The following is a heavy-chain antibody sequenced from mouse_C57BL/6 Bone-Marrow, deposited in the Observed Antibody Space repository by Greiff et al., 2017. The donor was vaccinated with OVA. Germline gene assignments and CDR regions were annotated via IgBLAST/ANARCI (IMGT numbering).Heavy chain of an antibody. V-gene: IGHV5-16*01. Sequence: VQLKESEGGLVQPGSSMKLSCTASGFTFSDYYMAWVRQVPEKGLEWVANINYDGSSTYYLDSLKSRFIISRDNAKNILYLQMSSLKSEDTATDYCAREGYSFYAMDYWGQGTSVTVSS. CDR2: INYDGSST. J-gene: IGHJ4*01. CDR3: AREGYSFYAMDY. CDR1: GFTFSDYY. D-gene: IGHD2-12*01.